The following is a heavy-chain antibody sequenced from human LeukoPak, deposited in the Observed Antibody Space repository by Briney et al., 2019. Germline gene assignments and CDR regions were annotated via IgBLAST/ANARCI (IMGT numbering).Heavy chain of an antibody. Sequence: PGRSLRLSCAASGFTFSSYGMHWVRQAPGKGLEWVAVILNDGSQEKYADSVKGRFTISRDNSKNTLFLQMNSLRAEDTAVYYCARDYALGDKALDILGQGTMVTVSS. V-gene: IGHV3-33*01. CDR1: GFTFSSYG. D-gene: IGHD3-16*01. CDR2: ILNDGSQE. CDR3: ARDYALGDKALDI. J-gene: IGHJ3*02.